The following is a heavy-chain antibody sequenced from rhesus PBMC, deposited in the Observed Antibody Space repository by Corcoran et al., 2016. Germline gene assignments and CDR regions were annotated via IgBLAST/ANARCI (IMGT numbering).Heavy chain of an antibody. V-gene: IGHV4-122*02. CDR1: GGSIRYDNHY. D-gene: IGHD3-16*01. CDR3: ARDRETYYSGSYYYV. CDR2: ISFSGQP. Sequence: QVQLQESVPGLLKPSETLSLTCAVSGGSIRYDNHYWSWLRQPPGKGLECIGYISFSGQPRSTSSLERRVSIARDTSKNHFSLKLNSVTASDTALYYCARDRETYYSGSYYYVWGRGILVTVSS. J-gene: IGHJ5-2*02.